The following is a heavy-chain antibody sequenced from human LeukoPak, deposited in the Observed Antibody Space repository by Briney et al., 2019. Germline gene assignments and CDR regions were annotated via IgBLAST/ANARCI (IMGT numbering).Heavy chain of an antibody. J-gene: IGHJ4*02. CDR2: IIPFFGTT. CDR1: GGTFSSFA. Sequence: SVKVSCKASGGTFSSFAISWVRQAPGQGLEWMGGIIPFFGTTNYAQKFQGRVTITADESTNTPYMELSSLRFEDTAVYYCARGGGYSYGHPESDWGQGTLVTVSS. D-gene: IGHD5-18*01. CDR3: ARGGGYSYGHPESD. V-gene: IGHV1-69*13.